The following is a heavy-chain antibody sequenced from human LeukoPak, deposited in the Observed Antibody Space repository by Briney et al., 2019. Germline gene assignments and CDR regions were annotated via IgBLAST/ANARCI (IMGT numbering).Heavy chain of an antibody. D-gene: IGHD3-22*01. CDR2: IYYSGST. CDR3: ARDSDYYDSSGYQYRGFDP. V-gene: IGHV4-31*03. Sequence: SETLSLTCTASGGSISSGGYYWSWIRQHPGEGLEWIGYIYYSGSTYYNPSLKSRVTISVDTSKNQLSLKLSSVTAADTAVYYCARDSDYYDSSGYQYRGFDPWGQGTLVTVSS. J-gene: IGHJ5*02. CDR1: GGSISSGGYY.